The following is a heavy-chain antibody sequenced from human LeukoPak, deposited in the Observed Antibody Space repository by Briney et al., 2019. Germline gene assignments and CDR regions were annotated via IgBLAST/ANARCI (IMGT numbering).Heavy chain of an antibody. J-gene: IGHJ4*02. CDR2: IIPIFGTA. D-gene: IGHD1-26*01. V-gene: IGHV1-69*05. CDR3: ARVDGSYGY. CDR1: GGTFSSYA. Sequence: SVKVSCKASGGTFSSYAISWVRQAPGQGLEWMGGIIPIFGTANYAQKFQGRVTMTRNTSISTAYMELSSLRSEDTAVYYCARVDGSYGYWGQGTLVTVSS.